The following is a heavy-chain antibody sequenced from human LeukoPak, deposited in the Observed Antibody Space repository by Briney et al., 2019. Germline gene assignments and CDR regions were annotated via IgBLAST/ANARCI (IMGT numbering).Heavy chain of an antibody. CDR3: ARPIGYCSSTSCYHWFDP. CDR1: GYTFTRYD. Sequence: VSVNVSCKASGYTFTRYDISWVRQAPGQGLEWMGWISAYNGNTNYAQKLQGRVTMTTDTSTSTAYMELRSLRSDDTAVYYCARPIGYCSSTSCYHWFDPWGQGTLVTVSS. D-gene: IGHD2-2*01. J-gene: IGHJ5*02. V-gene: IGHV1-18*01. CDR2: ISAYNGNT.